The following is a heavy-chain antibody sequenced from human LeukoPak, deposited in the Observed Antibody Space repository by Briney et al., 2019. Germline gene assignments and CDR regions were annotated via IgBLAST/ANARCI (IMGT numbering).Heavy chain of an antibody. CDR3: AKDFEGGSYYDFWSGYSMAP. V-gene: IGHV3-30*02. Sequence: GRSLRLSCAASGFTFSNYGMHWVRQAPGKGLEWVAFMRYDGSKYYTDSVKGRFTISRDNSKNTVYLQMNSLRAEDTAVYYCAKDFEGGSYYDFWSGYSMAPWGQGTLVTVSS. J-gene: IGHJ5*02. D-gene: IGHD3-3*01. CDR1: GFTFSNYG. CDR2: MRYDGSK.